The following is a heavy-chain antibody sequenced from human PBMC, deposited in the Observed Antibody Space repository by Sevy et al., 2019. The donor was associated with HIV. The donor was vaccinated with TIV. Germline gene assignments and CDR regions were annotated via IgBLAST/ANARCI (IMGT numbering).Heavy chain of an antibody. V-gene: IGHV3-7*01. CDR1: GFTFSTYW. CDR2: INEDGTEK. CDR3: ARDNATVSRRGLRYYYYGTDV. J-gene: IGHJ6*02. Sequence: GGSLRLSCAASGFTFSTYWMSWFRQAPGKGLEWVANINEDGTEKFYVDSVKGRFTMSRDNATNSLYLQMNSLRAEDAAVYYCARDNATVSRRGLRYYYYGTDVWGQGTTVTVSS. D-gene: IGHD2-2*01.